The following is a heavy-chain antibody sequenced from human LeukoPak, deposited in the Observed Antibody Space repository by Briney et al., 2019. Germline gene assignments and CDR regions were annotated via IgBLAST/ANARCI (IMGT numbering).Heavy chain of an antibody. CDR2: INQGGET. D-gene: IGHD3-10*01. J-gene: IGHJ4*02. V-gene: IGHV3-7*01. Sequence: GGSLRLSCAASGFSFSNYWMSWVRQAPGKGLEWVANINQGGETDYVDSVKGRFTIARDDSKNLLYLQMNGLRPEDTAMYFCARDKGGMVPFDHWGQGTLVTVSS. CDR3: ARDKGGMVPFDH. CDR1: GFSFSNYW.